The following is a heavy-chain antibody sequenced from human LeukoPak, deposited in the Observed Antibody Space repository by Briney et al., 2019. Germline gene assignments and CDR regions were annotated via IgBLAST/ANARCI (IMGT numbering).Heavy chain of an antibody. Sequence: PSQTLSLTCTVSGGSISSGSYYWSWIRQPAGKGLEWIGRIYTSGSTNYNPSLKSRVTISVDTSKNQFSLKLSSVTAADTAVYYCARERSGSGWYVDYWGQGTLVTVSS. CDR2: IYTSGST. V-gene: IGHV4-61*02. D-gene: IGHD6-19*01. CDR1: GGSISSGSYY. J-gene: IGHJ4*02. CDR3: ARERSGSGWYVDY.